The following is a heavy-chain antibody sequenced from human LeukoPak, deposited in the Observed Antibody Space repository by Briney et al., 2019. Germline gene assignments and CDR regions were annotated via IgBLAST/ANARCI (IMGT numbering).Heavy chain of an antibody. J-gene: IGHJ6*02. Sequence: GGSLRLSCAASGFTFSSFGMHWVRQAPGKGLEWVAVIWYDGSNKYYADSVKGRFTISRDNSKNTLYLHMNSLRAEDTAVYYCARDGDITPTDVWGQGTTVTVSS. D-gene: IGHD2-15*01. V-gene: IGHV3-33*01. CDR3: ARDGDITPTDV. CDR1: GFTFSSFG. CDR2: IWYDGSNK.